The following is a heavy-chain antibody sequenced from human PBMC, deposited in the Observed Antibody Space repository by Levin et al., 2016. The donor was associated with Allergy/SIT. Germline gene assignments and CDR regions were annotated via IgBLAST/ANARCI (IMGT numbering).Heavy chain of an antibody. CDR1: GFTFSSYA. J-gene: IGHJ6*03. CDR2: ISGSGGST. CDR3: AKGSPQGGNLVRYCSGGSCYGSSYYYYMDV. Sequence: GESLKISCAASGFTFSSYAMSWVRQAPGKGLEWVSAISGSGGSTYYADSVKGRFTISRDNSKNTLYLQMNSLRAEDTAVYYCAKGSPQGGNLVRYCSGGSCYGSSYYYYMDVWGKGTTVTVSS. D-gene: IGHD2-15*01. V-gene: IGHV3-23*01.